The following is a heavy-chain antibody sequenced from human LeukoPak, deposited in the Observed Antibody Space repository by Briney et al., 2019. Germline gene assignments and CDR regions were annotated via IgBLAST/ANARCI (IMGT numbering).Heavy chain of an antibody. CDR3: TTDEDWNYARKDV. J-gene: IGHJ6*02. CDR1: GFSFSNAW. D-gene: IGHD1-7*01. Sequence: PGGSLRLSCAASGFSFSNAWMNWVRQAPGKGLEWVGRIISKTDGGTTDYIAPVKGRFTISRDDSKSTLYLQMNSLKIEDTAVYYCTTDEDWNYARKDVWGQGATVIVSS. CDR2: IISKTDGGTT. V-gene: IGHV3-15*07.